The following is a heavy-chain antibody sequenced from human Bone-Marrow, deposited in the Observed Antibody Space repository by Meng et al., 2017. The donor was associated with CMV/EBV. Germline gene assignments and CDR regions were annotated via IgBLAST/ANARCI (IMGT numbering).Heavy chain of an antibody. CDR1: GGSFSGYY. Sequence: SETLSLTCAVHGGSFSGYYWSWIRQPPGKGLEWIGEIIHSGSTNYNPSLKSRVTISVDTSKNQSSLKLSSVTAADTAVYYCARGRGYSHGSRTRGPPHWGQGTLVTGSS. V-gene: IGHV4-34*01. CDR3: ARGRGYSHGSRTRGPPH. J-gene: IGHJ4*02. CDR2: IIHSGST. D-gene: IGHD5-18*01.